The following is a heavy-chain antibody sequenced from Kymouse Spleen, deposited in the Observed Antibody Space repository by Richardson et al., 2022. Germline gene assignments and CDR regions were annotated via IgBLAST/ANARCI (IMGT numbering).Heavy chain of an antibody. V-gene: IGHV3-9*01. J-gene: IGHJ4*02. CDR2: ISWNSGSI. D-gene: IGHD1-1*01. CDR1: GFTFDDYA. Sequence: EVQLVESGGGLVQPGRSLRLSCAASGFTFDDYAMHWVRQAPGKGLEWVSGISWNSGSIGYADSVKGRFTISRDNAKNSLYLQMNSLRAEDTALYYCAKDMDNWNDRVL*LLGPGNPGHRLL. CDR3: AKDMDNWNDRVL*L.